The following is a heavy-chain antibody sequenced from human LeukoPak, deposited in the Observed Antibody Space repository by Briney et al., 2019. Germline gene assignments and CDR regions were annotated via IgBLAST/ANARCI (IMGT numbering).Heavy chain of an antibody. CDR3: AHTLLGITATGTTYYFDY. J-gene: IGHJ4*02. D-gene: IGHD6-13*01. CDR2: IYWDDDK. CDR1: GFSLSSIGVG. V-gene: IGHV2-5*02. Sequence: ESGPTLVNPTQTLTLTCNFSGFSLSSIGVGVGWIRQPPGKALEWLALIYWDDDKRYSPSLKSRLTISKDTSKNQVVLTMTNMDPVDTATYYCAHTLLGITATGTTYYFDYWGQGTLVTVSS.